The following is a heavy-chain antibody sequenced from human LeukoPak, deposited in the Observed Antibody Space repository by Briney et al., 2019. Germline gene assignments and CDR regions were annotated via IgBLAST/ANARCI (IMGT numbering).Heavy chain of an antibody. CDR3: ARASMIVVVMDR. CDR1: GFTFDDYG. Sequence: GGSLRLSCAASGFTFDDYGMNWVRQVPGKGLEWVSGIDWNGGTTGYTDSVKGRFTISRDNAKNSLYLQMNSLRAEDTAVYYCARASMIVVVMDRWGQGTLVTVSS. D-gene: IGHD3-22*01. CDR2: IDWNGGTT. V-gene: IGHV3-20*04. J-gene: IGHJ4*02.